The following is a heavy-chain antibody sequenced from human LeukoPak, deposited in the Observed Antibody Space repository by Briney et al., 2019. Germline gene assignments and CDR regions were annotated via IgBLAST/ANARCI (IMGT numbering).Heavy chain of an antibody. V-gene: IGHV4-39*07. Sequence: SETLSLTCTVSGGSISSNSYYWGWIRQPPGKGLEWIGSIYYSGRTYYNPSLKSRVTISVDTSKNQFSLKLSSVTAADTAEYYCASSHVFYYYMDVWGEGTTVTVSS. CDR1: GGSISSNSYY. J-gene: IGHJ6*03. CDR2: IYYSGRT. CDR3: ASSHVFYYYMDV.